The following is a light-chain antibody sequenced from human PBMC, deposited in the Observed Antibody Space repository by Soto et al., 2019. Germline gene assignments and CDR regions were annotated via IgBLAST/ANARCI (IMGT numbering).Light chain of an antibody. V-gene: IGLV2-14*01. Sequence: QSVLTQPASVSGSPGQSITISCTGTSSDVGGYNYVSWYQQHPGKAPKFMIYEVSNRPSGVSNRFSGSKSGNTASLTISGLQAEDEADYHCSSYTRSNTYVFGTGTKVTVL. CDR1: SSDVGGYNY. J-gene: IGLJ1*01. CDR2: EVS. CDR3: SSYTRSNTYV.